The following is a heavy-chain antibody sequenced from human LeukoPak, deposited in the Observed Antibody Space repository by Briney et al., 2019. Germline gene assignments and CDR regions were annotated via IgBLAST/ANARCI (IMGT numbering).Heavy chain of an antibody. CDR1: GGSFSGYY. D-gene: IGHD3-3*01. CDR3: AVLPPYYDFWSGYYSPLFDY. V-gene: IGHV4-34*01. Sequence: SETLSLTCAVYGGSFSGYYWSWICQPPGKGLEWIGEINHSGSTNYNPSLKSRVTISVDTSKNQFSLKLSSVTAADTAVYYCAVLPPYYDFWSGYYSPLFDYWGQGTLVTVSS. CDR2: INHSGST. J-gene: IGHJ4*02.